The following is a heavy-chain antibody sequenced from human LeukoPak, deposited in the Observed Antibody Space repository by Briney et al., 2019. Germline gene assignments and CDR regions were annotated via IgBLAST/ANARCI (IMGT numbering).Heavy chain of an antibody. CDR1: GFIFDDYA. Sequence: GGSLRLSCAASGFIFDDYAIHWVRQAPGKGLEWVSGITWNSGSMVYADSVKGRFTISRDNARNSLYLQMNSLRAEDTAVYYCASSFSYSSGWGAWGQGTLVTVSS. V-gene: IGHV3-9*01. D-gene: IGHD6-19*01. CDR2: ITWNSGSM. CDR3: ASSFSYSSGWGA. J-gene: IGHJ5*02.